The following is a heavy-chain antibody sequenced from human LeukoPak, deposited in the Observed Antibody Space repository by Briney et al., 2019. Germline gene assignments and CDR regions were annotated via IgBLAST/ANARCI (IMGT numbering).Heavy chain of an antibody. CDR1: GFTFSSYA. CDR3: ARDFGINDY. Sequence: GRSLRLSCAASGFTFSSYAMHWVRQAPGKGLEWVAVISYDGSNKYYADSVKGRFTISRDNSKNTLYLQMNSLRAEDTAVYYCARDFGINDYWGQGTLVTVSS. D-gene: IGHD3-16*01. CDR2: ISYDGSNK. V-gene: IGHV3-30-3*01. J-gene: IGHJ4*02.